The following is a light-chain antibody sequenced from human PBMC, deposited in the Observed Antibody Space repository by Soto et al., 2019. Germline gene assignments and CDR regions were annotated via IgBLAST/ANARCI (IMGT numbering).Light chain of an antibody. CDR1: SGDVGTYNL. Sequence: QSALTQPASVSGSPGQSITISCSGTSGDVGTYNLVSWYQHHPGKAHKLMIYEGSNRPSGVSHRFSGSQSGNTASLTISGLQAEDEADYYCSSYAGAVAFGGGTKLTVL. CDR2: EGS. CDR3: SSYAGAVA. J-gene: IGLJ2*01. V-gene: IGLV2-23*01.